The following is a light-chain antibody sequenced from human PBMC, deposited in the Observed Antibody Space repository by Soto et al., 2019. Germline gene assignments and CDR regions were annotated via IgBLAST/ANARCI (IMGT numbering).Light chain of an antibody. Sequence: QSALTQPPSASGSPGQSVTFSCTGTSSDVGGYNYVSWFQQYPGKAPKLIIYEVNKRPSGVPDRFSGSKSGNTASLTVSGLQAEDEADYYCCSYAGSNTYVFGSGTKLTVL. V-gene: IGLV2-8*01. CDR3: CSYAGSNTYV. CDR2: EVN. J-gene: IGLJ1*01. CDR1: SSDVGGYNY.